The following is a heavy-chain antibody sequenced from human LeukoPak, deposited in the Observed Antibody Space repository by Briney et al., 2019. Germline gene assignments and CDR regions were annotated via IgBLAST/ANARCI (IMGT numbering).Heavy chain of an antibody. CDR3: ARTPGLSRYSSSSY. Sequence: SETLSLTCTVSGGSISSSSYYWGWIRQPPGKGLEWIGSIYYSGSTYYNPPLKSRVTISVDTSKNQFSLKLSSVTAADTAVYYCARTPGLSRYSSSSYWGQGTLVTVSS. CDR2: IYYSGST. CDR1: GGSISSSSYY. J-gene: IGHJ1*01. V-gene: IGHV4-39*01. D-gene: IGHD6-13*01.